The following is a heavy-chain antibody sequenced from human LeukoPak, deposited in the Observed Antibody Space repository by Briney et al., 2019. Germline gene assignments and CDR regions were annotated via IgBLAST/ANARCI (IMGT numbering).Heavy chain of an antibody. Sequence: GGSLRLSCAASGFTVSDNYMSWVRQAPGKGLEWVSAIYSGGSTYYADSVKGRFTISRDNSKNTVYLQMNSLRAEDTAVYHCAILDSSGWYCFDYWGQGTLVTVSS. CDR3: AILDSSGWYCFDY. J-gene: IGHJ4*02. D-gene: IGHD6-19*01. CDR1: GFTVSDNY. CDR2: IYSGGST. V-gene: IGHV3-53*01.